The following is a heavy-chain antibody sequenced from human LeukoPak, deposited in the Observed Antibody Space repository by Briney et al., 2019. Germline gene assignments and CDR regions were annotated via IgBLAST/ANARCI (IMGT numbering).Heavy chain of an antibody. D-gene: IGHD2-15*01. Sequence: GASVKVSCKASGYTFTSYAMNWVRQAPGQGPEWMGWINTNTGNPTYAQGFTGRFVFSLDTSVSTAYLQISSLKTEDTAIYYCARGVVGAPNPHDYWGQGTLVTVSS. CDR2: INTNTGNP. CDR1: GYTFTSYA. J-gene: IGHJ4*02. CDR3: ARGVVGAPNPHDY. V-gene: IGHV7-4-1*02.